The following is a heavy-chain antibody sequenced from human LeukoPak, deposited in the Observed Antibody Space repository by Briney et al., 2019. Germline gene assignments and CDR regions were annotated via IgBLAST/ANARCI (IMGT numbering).Heavy chain of an antibody. V-gene: IGHV3-15*01. J-gene: IGHJ4*02. Sequence: GGSLRLSCAASGFPLSNAWKSWVRQAPGKGMEWVGRIKSKTDVGTTDYAVPEKGRFTISMDDSNNTLYLQMISLKAEDTAVYYCTTGKFWGQGTLVTVSS. CDR1: GFPLSNAW. CDR3: TTGKF. CDR2: IKSKTDVGTT. D-gene: IGHD1-14*01.